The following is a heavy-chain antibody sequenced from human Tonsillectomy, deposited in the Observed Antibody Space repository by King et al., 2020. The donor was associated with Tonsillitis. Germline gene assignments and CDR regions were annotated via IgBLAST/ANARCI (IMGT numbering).Heavy chain of an antibody. D-gene: IGHD5-24*01. CDR2: IIPILGIA. CDR1: GGTFSSYA. CDR3: ARDLEEMATIWNYFDY. J-gene: IGHJ4*02. Sequence: QLVQSGAEVKKPGSSVKVSCKASGGTFSSYAISWVRQAPGQGLEWMGRIIPILGIANYAQKFQGRVTITADKSTSTAYMELSSLRSEDTAVYYCARDLEEMATIWNYFDYWGQGTLVTVSS. V-gene: IGHV1-69*09.